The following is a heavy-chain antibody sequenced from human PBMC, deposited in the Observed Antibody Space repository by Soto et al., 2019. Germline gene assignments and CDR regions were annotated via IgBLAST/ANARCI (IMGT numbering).Heavy chain of an antibody. V-gene: IGHV1-69*01. CDR2: IIPNFDTP. CDR3: AVAMVREILIFESSGMHV. CDR1: GGSFNNYA. D-gene: IGHD3-10*01. J-gene: IGHJ6*02. Sequence: QVHLVQSGAEVKKPGSSVKVSCKTSGGSFNNYAVSWVRQAPGQGLEWMGGIIPNFDTPNYAQKFQDRVTILADESTRTVYMELRSLRSNDTAVYYCAVAMVREILIFESSGMHVWGQGTTVIVSS.